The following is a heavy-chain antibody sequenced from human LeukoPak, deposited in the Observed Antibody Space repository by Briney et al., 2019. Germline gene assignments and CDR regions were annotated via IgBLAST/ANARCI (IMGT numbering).Heavy chain of an antibody. CDR1: GASISSYY. Sequence: SETLSLTCTVSGASISSYYWSWLRQPPGKGLEWIGYICCSWSTNYHPSLASRLTILVDTSKNQVSLKLSSVTAADTAMYYCARHWGDCSGSTCHTFDFWGQGTLVTVSS. CDR3: ARHWGDCSGSTCHTFDF. D-gene: IGHD2-15*01. CDR2: ICCSWST. V-gene: IGHV4-59*08. J-gene: IGHJ4*02.